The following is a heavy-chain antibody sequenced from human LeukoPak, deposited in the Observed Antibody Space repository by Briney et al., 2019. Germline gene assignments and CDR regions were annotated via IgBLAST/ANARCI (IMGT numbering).Heavy chain of an antibody. CDR1: GFTFSSYA. CDR3: ARGNNDQQWLVTSFDS. V-gene: IGHV3-64*01. D-gene: IGHD6-19*01. J-gene: IGHJ4*02. CDR2: ISSNGGST. Sequence: WGSLRLSCAASGFTFSSYAMHWVRQAPGKGLEYVSAISSNGGSTYYANSVKGRFTISRDNSKNTLYLQMGSLRAEDMAVYYCARGNNDQQWLVTSFDSWGQGTLVTVSS.